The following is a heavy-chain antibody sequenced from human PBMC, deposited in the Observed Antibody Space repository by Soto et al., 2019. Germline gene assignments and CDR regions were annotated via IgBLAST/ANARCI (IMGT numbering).Heavy chain of an antibody. CDR3: TRPQSSGWYDY. J-gene: IGHJ4*02. Sequence: GECLNISGTGSGYPFITYWIAWVRQMPGEGLEWMAIINPADSDIRYSPSFQGQVTVSVDKSINTAYLQWSSLKASDTATYYCTRPQSSGWYDYWGQGTLVTVSS. V-gene: IGHV5-51*01. CDR2: INPADSDI. CDR1: GYPFITYW. D-gene: IGHD3-22*01.